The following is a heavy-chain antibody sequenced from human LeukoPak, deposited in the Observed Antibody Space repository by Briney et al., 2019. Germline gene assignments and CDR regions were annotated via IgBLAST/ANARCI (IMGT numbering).Heavy chain of an antibody. CDR2: MSGSGGST. D-gene: IGHD1-26*01. CDR1: GFIFSSYA. Sequence: GGSLRLSCAASGFIFSSYAMTWVRQAPGKGLEWVSAMSGSGGSTYYADYVKGRFTISRDNSKNTLYLQMNSLRAEDTAVYYCAKDLRRIVGATKGMDVWGQGTTVTVSS. V-gene: IGHV3-23*01. CDR3: AKDLRRIVGATKGMDV. J-gene: IGHJ6*02.